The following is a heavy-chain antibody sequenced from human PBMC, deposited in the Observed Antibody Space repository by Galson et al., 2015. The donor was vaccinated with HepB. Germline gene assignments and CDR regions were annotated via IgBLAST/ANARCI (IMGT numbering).Heavy chain of an antibody. V-gene: IGHV5-51*01. CDR3: ARQIKGKLEWLGDAFDI. CDR1: GYSFTSYW. D-gene: IGHD6-19*01. CDR2: IYPGDSDT. Sequence: QSGAEVKRPGESLKISCKGSGYSFTSYWIGWVRQMPGKGLEWMGIIYPGDSDTRYSPTFQGQVTISADKSISTAYLQWSSLKASDTAMYYCARQIKGKLEWLGDAFDIWGQGTMVTVSS. J-gene: IGHJ3*02.